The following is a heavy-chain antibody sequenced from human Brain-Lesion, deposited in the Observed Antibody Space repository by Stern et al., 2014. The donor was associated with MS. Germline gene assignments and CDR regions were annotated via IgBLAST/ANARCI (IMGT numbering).Heavy chain of an antibody. CDR3: ARIDRGNYDFWSGYYDYWFDP. Sequence: VKLVQSGGDLVQPGGSLRLSCVASGFTFSDYWLTWVRQAPGKGLQWVANINQDGSDKNYVDSVKGRFTISRDNAKNSLYLQMNSLRVDDTAVYYCARIDRGNYDFWSGYYDYWFDPWGQGTLVTVSS. CDR2: INQDGSDK. V-gene: IGHV3-7*01. CDR1: GFTFSDYW. D-gene: IGHD3-3*01. J-gene: IGHJ5*02.